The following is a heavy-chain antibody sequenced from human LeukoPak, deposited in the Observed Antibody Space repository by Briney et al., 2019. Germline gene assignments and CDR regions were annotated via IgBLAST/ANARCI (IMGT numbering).Heavy chain of an antibody. J-gene: IGHJ3*02. CDR3: AKGNGWNPANDAFDI. CDR2: ISSTGGTI. CDR1: GFTFSSNS. D-gene: IGHD1-1*01. V-gene: IGHV3-48*04. Sequence: PGGSLRLSCAASGFTFSSNSMNWVRQAPGKGLEWVSYISSTGGTIYYADSMKGRFTISRDNAKNSLYLQMNSLRVEDTAVYYCAKGNGWNPANDAFDIWGQGTMVTVSS.